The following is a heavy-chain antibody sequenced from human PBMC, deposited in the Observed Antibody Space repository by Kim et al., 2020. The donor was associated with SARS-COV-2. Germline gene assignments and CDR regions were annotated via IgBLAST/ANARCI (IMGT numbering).Heavy chain of an antibody. J-gene: IGHJ4*02. CDR2: T. D-gene: IGHD6-19*01. CDR3: ATRSSGWYFDY. Sequence: TTHTPSLKSRVTLSVDTSKNQFYLRLGSVSAADTAVYYCATRSSGWYFDYWGQGTLVTVSS. V-gene: IGHV4-4*08.